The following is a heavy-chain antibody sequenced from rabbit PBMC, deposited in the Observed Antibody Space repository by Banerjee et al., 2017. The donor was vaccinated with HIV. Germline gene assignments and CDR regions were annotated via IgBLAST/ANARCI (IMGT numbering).Heavy chain of an antibody. J-gene: IGHJ4*01. CDR1: GFSFSSSYY. Sequence: QSLEESGGDLVKPGASLTLTCTASGFSFSSSYYICWVRQAPGKGLEWIACIYTGSSGSTYYASWAKGRFTISKTSSTTVTLQLNSLTAADTATYFCVRDGGYAGYGPPYYFNLWGPGTLVTVS. CDR2: IYTGSSGST. V-gene: IGHV1S40*01. CDR3: VRDGGYAGYGPPYYFNL. D-gene: IGHD7-1*01.